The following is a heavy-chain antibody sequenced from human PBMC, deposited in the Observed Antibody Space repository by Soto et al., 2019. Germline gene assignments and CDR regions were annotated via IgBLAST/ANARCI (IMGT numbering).Heavy chain of an antibody. V-gene: IGHV4-4*02. CDR3: ARSPDSSGYYPRWYYYGMDV. D-gene: IGHD3-22*01. CDR1: GGSISSINW. J-gene: IGHJ6*02. Sequence: SETLSLTCTVSGGSISSINWWSWVRQPPGKGLEWIGEIYHSGSTNYNPSLKSRVTISVDKSKNQFSLKLSSVTAADTAVYYCARSPDSSGYYPRWYYYGMDVWGQGTTVTVSS. CDR2: IYHSGST.